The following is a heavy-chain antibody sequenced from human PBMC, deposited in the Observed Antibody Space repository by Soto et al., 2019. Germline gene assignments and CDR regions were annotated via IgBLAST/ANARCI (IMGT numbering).Heavy chain of an antibody. CDR2: IKSDGSST. Sequence: GGSLRLSCAASGFTFSSYWMHWVRQAPGKGLVWVSRIKSDGSSTNYADSAKGRFTISRDNAKNTLCLQMNSLRAEDTAVYYCLREEQGSFDYWGQGTLVTISS. J-gene: IGHJ4*02. CDR1: GFTFSSYW. V-gene: IGHV3-74*01. CDR3: LREEQGSFDY.